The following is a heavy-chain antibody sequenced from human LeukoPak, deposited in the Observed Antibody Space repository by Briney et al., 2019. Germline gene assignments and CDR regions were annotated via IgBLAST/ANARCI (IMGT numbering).Heavy chain of an antibody. CDR2: IWYDGSNK. Sequence: GGSLRPSCAASGFSFSSYGMHWVRQARGKGLEWVAVIWYDGSNKYYADSVKGRFTISRDNSKNTLYLQMNSLRAEDTAVYYCARGYSDYGADFDYWGQGTLVTVSS. CDR3: ARGYSDYGADFDY. J-gene: IGHJ4*02. D-gene: IGHD4-11*01. CDR1: GFSFSSYG. V-gene: IGHV3-33*01.